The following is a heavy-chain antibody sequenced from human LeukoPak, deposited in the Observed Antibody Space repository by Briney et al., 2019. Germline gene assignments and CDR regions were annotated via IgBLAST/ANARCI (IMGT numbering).Heavy chain of an antibody. D-gene: IGHD3-3*01. J-gene: IGHJ6*03. CDR1: GASISSGSYY. Sequence: SETLSLTCTVSGASISSGSYYWSWIRQPAGKGLEWIGRIYTSGSTNYNPSLPSLKSRVTVSVDRPKNQFSLKLSSVTAADTAVYYCASALEWPGDYYYYMDVWGKGTTVTVSS. CDR2: IYTSGST. V-gene: IGHV4-61*02. CDR3: ASALEWPGDYYYYMDV.